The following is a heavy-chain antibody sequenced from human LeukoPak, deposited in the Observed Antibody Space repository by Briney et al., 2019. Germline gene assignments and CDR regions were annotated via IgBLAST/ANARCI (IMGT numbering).Heavy chain of an antibody. D-gene: IGHD3-16*01. V-gene: IGHV4-59*01. CDR3: ARRMITTSDTFDL. CDR1: GDSLNKNF. CDR2: IFHSGTI. Sequence: PSETLSLTCSVSGDSLNKNFWSWIRQPPGKGLEWIGYIFHSGTINYSPSLKSQVSISLDASKNQFSLMLTSVTAADTAVYYCARRMITTSDTFDLWGQGTMVTVSS. J-gene: IGHJ3*01.